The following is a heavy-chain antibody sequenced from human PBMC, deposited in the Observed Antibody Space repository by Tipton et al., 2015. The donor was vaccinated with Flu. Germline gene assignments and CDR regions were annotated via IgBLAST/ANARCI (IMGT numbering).Heavy chain of an antibody. V-gene: IGHV5-51*01. Sequence: QLVQSGAEVKKPGESLKISCKGSGYRFSSYWIGWVRQMPGKGLEWMGIIYPGDSDTRYRPSFQGHVTISVDKSIGTAYLQWSSLKASDTAMYYCAREAGYYDTSGHGGEWAFDIWGQGTMVTVSS. CDR1: GYRFSSYW. CDR3: AREAGYYDTSGHGGEWAFDI. D-gene: IGHD3-22*01. CDR2: IYPGDSDT. J-gene: IGHJ3*02.